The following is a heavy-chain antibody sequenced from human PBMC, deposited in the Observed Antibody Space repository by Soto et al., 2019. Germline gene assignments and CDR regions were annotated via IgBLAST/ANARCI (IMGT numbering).Heavy chain of an antibody. V-gene: IGHV3-23*01. J-gene: IGHJ3*02. CDR1: GFTFSSYA. CDR2: ISGSGGST. Sequence: GGSLRLSCAASGFTFSSYAMSWVRQAPGKGLEWVSAISGSGGSTYYADSVKGRFTISRDNSKNTLYLQMNSLRAEDTAVCYCAKAPHHGRDAFDIWGQGTMVTVSS. CDR3: AKAPHHGRDAFDI.